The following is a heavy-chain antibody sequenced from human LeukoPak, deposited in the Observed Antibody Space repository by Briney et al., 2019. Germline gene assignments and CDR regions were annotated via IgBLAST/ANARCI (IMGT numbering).Heavy chain of an antibody. Sequence: PGGSPRLSCAASGFTFSSYSMNWVRQAPGKGLEWVSFISSSSNYIYYADSVKGRFTISRDNAKNSLYLQMNSLRAEDTAVYYCARVGVMYSSDFYYFDYWGQGTLVTVSS. CDR3: ARVGVMYSSDFYYFDY. J-gene: IGHJ4*02. CDR1: GFTFSSYS. CDR2: ISSSSNYI. D-gene: IGHD6-19*01. V-gene: IGHV3-21*01.